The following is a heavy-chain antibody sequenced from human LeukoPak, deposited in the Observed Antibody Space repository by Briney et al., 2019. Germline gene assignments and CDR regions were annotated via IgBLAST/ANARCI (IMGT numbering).Heavy chain of an antibody. CDR2: IIPIFGTA. Sequence: SVKVSCKASGGTFSSYAISWVRQAPGQGLEWMGGIIPIFGTANYAQKLQGRVTMTTDTSTSTAYMELRSLRSDDTAVYYCARDMEAAAGTSFDYWGQGTLVTVSS. CDR3: ARDMEAAAGTSFDY. V-gene: IGHV1-69*05. CDR1: GGTFSSYA. D-gene: IGHD6-13*01. J-gene: IGHJ4*02.